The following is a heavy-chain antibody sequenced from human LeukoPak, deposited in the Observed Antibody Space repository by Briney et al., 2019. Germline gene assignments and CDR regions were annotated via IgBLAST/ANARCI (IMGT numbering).Heavy chain of an antibody. J-gene: IGHJ4*02. CDR3: ARAVNIVDD. CDR1: GFTFDDYA. Sequence: GRSLRLSCAASGFTFDDYAMYWVRQAPGKGLEWVSGMSWNGGSIHYADSVKGRFTISRDNAKKSLYLQMNSLRAEDTAVYYCARAVNIVDDWGQGTLVTVSS. D-gene: IGHD2-15*01. CDR2: MSWNGGSI. V-gene: IGHV3-9*01.